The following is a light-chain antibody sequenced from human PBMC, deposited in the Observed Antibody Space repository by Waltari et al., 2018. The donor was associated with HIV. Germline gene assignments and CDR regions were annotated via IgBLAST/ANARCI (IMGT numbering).Light chain of an antibody. CDR1: QDIRND. J-gene: IGKJ4*01. CDR3: LQPNKYPPT. Sequence: DIQMTQTPSSLSASVGDRVTITCRASQDIRNDLGWYRQKPGKAPKRLIYAASSLQSGVPSRFSGSGSGTEFTLTISSLQPEDFATYYCLQPNKYPPTFGGGTKVEIK. V-gene: IGKV1-17*01. CDR2: AAS.